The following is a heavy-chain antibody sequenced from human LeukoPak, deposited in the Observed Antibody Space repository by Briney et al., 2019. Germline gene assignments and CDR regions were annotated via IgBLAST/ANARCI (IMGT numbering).Heavy chain of an antibody. CDR2: ISDTGKT. CDR3: ATGYYEPFAT. Sequence: PSETLSLTCSVSGASLSSNYCDSLRQTPGKGLEWIGYISDTGKTESNPSLKSRVSISLDTSKNRFSMRLRSVTAADSATYYCATGYYEPFATWGPGIMVTVSS. D-gene: IGHD2/OR15-2a*01. V-gene: IGHV4-59*12. CDR1: GASLSSNY. J-gene: IGHJ5*02.